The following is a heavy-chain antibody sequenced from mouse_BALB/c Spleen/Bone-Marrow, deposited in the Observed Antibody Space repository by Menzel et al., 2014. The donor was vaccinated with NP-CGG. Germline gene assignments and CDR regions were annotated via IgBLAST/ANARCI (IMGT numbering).Heavy chain of an antibody. CDR2: INPSNGGT. Sequence: VQLVESGAELVKPGASVKLSCKASGYTFTSFYMYWVKQRPGQGLEWIGDINPSNGGTNFNEKFRKKATLTVDTSSSTAYMEFSSLTSEDSAVCYCTRRSLLSDYYALDYWGQGTSVTVSS. J-gene: IGHJ4*01. CDR3: TRRSLLSDYYALDY. D-gene: IGHD6-1*01. V-gene: IGHV1S81*02. CDR1: GYTFTSFY.